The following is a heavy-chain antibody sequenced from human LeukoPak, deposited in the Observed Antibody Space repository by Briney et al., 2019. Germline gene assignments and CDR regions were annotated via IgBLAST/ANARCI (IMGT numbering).Heavy chain of an antibody. CDR2: IKSKTDGGTT. V-gene: IGHV3-15*01. D-gene: IGHD4-17*01. Sequence: NAGASLRLSCAPSASTFSNAWMSSVRHAPGKGLEWVGRIKSKTDGGTTDYAAPVKGTFTISRDDSKNTLYLQLNSLQTEDTAVYYCTTDDGDYDGWFDRCGQGSLVTASS. J-gene: IGHJ5*02. CDR1: ASTFSNAW. CDR3: TTDDGDYDGWFDR.